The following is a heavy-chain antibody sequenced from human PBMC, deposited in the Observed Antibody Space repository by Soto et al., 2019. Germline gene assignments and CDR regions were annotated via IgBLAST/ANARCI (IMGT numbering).Heavy chain of an antibody. CDR1: GFTFSSYS. J-gene: IGHJ4*02. V-gene: IGHV3-21*01. D-gene: IGHD3-10*01. CDR2: ISSSSSYI. Sequence: GGSLRLSCAASGFTFSSYSMNWVRQAPGKGLEWVSSISSSSSYIYYADSVKGRFTISRDNAKNSLYLQMNSLRAEDTAVYYCAVYGSGSYWPALFDYWGQGTLVTVSS. CDR3: AVYGSGSYWPALFDY.